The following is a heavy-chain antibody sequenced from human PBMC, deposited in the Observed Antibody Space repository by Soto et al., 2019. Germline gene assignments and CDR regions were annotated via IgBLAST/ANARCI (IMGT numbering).Heavy chain of an antibody. Sequence: GSLRLSCAASVFTFSSSWMSWVRQAPGKGLEWVANIKQDGSAKYYVDSVKGRFTISRDNAKNLLFLQVNSLRAEDTAIYYCATSMAAPGNYWGQGTLVTVSS. D-gene: IGHD6-6*01. CDR2: IKQDGSAK. CDR3: ATSMAAPGNY. J-gene: IGHJ4*02. CDR1: VFTFSSSW. V-gene: IGHV3-7*01.